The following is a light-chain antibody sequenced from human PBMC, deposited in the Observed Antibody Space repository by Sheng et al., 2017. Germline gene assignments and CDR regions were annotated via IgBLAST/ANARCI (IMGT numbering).Light chain of an antibody. CDR1: SNDVGGYNF. CDR2: GVS. CDR3: SSFASSSPFV. V-gene: IGLV2-14*03. J-gene: IGLJ1*01. Sequence: QSALTQPASVSGSPGQSITISCTGTSNDVGGYNFVSWYQQHPGKAPKLLIYGVSNRPAGISNRFSASKSGKTASLTISGLQPEDEAEYYCSSFASSSPFVFGTGTKVTVL.